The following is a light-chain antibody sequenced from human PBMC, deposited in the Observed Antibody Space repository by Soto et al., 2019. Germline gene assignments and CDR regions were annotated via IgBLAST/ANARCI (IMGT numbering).Light chain of an antibody. CDR2: GAS. CDR3: QQYGGSLLT. J-gene: IGKJ4*01. CDR1: QSISSNY. Sequence: EVVLTQSPGTLSLSPGERATLSCRASQSISSNYLAWYQQKPGQAPRLLVYGASRRAAGIPDRFSGSGSGTDFTLTISRVEAEDCAVDYCQQYGGSLLTFGEGTKVEIK. V-gene: IGKV3-20*01.